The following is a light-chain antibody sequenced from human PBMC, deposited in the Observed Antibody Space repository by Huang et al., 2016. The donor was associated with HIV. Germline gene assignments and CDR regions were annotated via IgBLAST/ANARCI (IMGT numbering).Light chain of an antibody. Sequence: DIQMTQSPSSLSTSIGDRLTITCRASHSISTYLNWYQQKPGKVPKLLIFAASTLQTGVPSRVSGSGSGTDFTLTISTLQAEDIATYFCQQGHSTPWTFGQGTKVEIK. CDR1: HSISTY. V-gene: IGKV1-39*01. CDR3: QQGHSTPWT. CDR2: AAS. J-gene: IGKJ1*01.